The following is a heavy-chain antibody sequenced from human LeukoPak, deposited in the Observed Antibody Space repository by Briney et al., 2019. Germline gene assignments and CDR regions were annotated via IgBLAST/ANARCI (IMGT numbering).Heavy chain of an antibody. V-gene: IGHV1-69*05. J-gene: IGHJ5*02. CDR3: AKSSGSRVNWFDP. CDR1: GGTFSSYA. D-gene: IGHD3-10*01. CDR2: IIPIFGTA. Sequence: SVKVSCKASGGTFSSYAISWVRQAPGQGLEWMGGIIPIFGTANYAQKFQGRVTITTDESTSTAYMELGSLRSEDTAVYYCAKSSGSRVNWFDPWGQGTLVTVSS.